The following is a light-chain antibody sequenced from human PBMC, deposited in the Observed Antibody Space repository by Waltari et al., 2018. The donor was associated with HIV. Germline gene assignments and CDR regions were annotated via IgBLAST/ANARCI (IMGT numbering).Light chain of an antibody. Sequence: QSVLTQPPSVSGTPGQTVTISCSGSTSNIETEALYWYQQLPGTALKLIIYRNYKRPSGVSDRFSCSKSGASASLVISGLRSEDEAHYYCVSYDSRLDERLFGGGTKLTVL. CDR2: RNY. J-gene: IGLJ3*02. CDR1: TSNIETEA. V-gene: IGLV1-47*01. CDR3: VSYDSRLDERL.